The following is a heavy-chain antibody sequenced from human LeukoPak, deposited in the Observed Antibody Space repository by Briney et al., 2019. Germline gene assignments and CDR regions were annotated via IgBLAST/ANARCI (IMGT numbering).Heavy chain of an antibody. J-gene: IGHJ4*02. V-gene: IGHV3-23*01. CDR1: GFTFSNYA. Sequence: GGSLRLSCAASGFTFSNYAMSWVRQAPGKGLEWVSAISIGGNSKYYADSVKGRFAISRDDSKNTLFLQMNSLRAEDTAVYYCAKDAAGPEYWGQGTLVTVSS. D-gene: IGHD6-13*01. CDR3: AKDAAGPEY. CDR2: ISIGGNSK.